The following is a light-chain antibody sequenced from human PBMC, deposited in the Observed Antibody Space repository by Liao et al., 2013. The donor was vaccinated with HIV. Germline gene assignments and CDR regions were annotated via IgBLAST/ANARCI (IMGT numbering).Light chain of an antibody. J-gene: IGLJ3*02. CDR3: QVWDSSSDHWV. CDR1: NIADYS. CDR2: YDS. V-gene: IGLV3-21*04. Sequence: SYELIQPPSVSVAPGETATITCGGNNIADYSVHWYQQKPGQAPVVVIYYDSDRPSGIPERFSGSNSGNTATLTISGVEAGDEADYYCQVWDSSSDHWVFGGGTKLTVL.